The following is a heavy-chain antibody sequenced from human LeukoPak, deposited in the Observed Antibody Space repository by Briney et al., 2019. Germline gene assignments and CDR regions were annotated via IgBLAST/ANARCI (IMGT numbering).Heavy chain of an antibody. CDR3: ARHFLVVPAAISYFDY. CDR2: IYTSGST. J-gene: IGHJ4*02. V-gene: IGHV4-61*02. D-gene: IGHD2-2*02. CDR1: GGSISSGSYY. Sequence: SETLSLTCTVSGGSISSGSYYWSWIRQPAGKGLEWIGRIYTSGSTNYNPSLKSRVTISVDTSKNQFSLKLSSVTAADTAVYYCARHFLVVPAAISYFDYWGQGTLVTVSS.